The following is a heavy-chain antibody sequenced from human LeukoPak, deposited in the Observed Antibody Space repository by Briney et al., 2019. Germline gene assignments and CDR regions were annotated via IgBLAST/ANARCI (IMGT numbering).Heavy chain of an antibody. Sequence: SETLSLTCSVDTVNHYHWNWVRQSAGTGLEWIGRVHTTSGNTFANPSLWGRVTVSIDTTKNEFLLQLTSMTAAYTAVYHCARELRNIGEYYFDYWGQGVPVTVSS. V-gene: IGHV4-4*07. J-gene: IGHJ4*02. D-gene: IGHD1-14*01. CDR1: TVNHYH. CDR2: VHTTSGNT. CDR3: ARELRNIGEYYFDY.